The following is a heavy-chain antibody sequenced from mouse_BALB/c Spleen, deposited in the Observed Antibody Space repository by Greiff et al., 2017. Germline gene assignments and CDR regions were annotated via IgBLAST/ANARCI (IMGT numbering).Heavy chain of an antibody. V-gene: IGHV5-6-3*01. CDR2: INSNGGST. Sequence: EVMLVESGGGLVQPGGSLKLSCAASGFTFSSYGMSWVRQTPDKRLELVATINSNGGSTYYPDSVKGRFTISRDNAKNTLYLQMSSLKSEDTAMYYCARDGYYYYFDYWGQGTTLTVSS. J-gene: IGHJ2*01. D-gene: IGHD2-3*01. CDR3: ARDGYYYYFDY. CDR1: GFTFSSYG.